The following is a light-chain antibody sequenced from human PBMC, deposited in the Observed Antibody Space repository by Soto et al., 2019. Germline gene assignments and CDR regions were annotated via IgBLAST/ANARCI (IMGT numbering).Light chain of an antibody. CDR2: DAS. CDR3: QQRLFWPLFT. Sequence: EIVLTQSPATVSLSQRESATLSFRASQNIHSFLAWYQQRPGQAPRLLIYDASFRATAIPARFNGSGSGTDFTITFTRLEPEDFGVYYCQQRLFWPLFTFGQGTRLVI. V-gene: IGKV3-11*01. J-gene: IGKJ2*01. CDR1: QNIHSF.